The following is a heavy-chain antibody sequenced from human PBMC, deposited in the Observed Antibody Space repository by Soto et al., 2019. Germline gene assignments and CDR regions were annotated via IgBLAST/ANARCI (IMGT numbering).Heavy chain of an antibody. V-gene: IGHV1-58*01. CDR2: IVVGSGNT. D-gene: IGHD3-3*01. Sequence: SVKVSCKASGFTFTSSAVQWVRQARGQRLEWIGWIVVGSGNTNYAQKFQERVTITRDMSTSTAYMELSSLRSEDTAVYYCAAEAVLRFLEWPVDAFDIWGQGTMVTVSS. CDR1: GFTFTSSA. CDR3: AAEAVLRFLEWPVDAFDI. J-gene: IGHJ3*02.